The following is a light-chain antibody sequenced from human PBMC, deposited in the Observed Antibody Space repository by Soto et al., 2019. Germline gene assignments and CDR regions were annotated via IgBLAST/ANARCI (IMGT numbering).Light chain of an antibody. J-gene: IGLJ2*01. Sequence: QSVLTQPRSVSGSPGQSVTISCTGSSSDVGGYNYVSWYQQHPGKVPKLMIYDVSLRPSGVPDRFSGSKSGNTASLTLSGLQAEDGADYYCCSYAGSYTLVFGGGTKLTVL. CDR1: SSDVGGYNY. CDR2: DVS. V-gene: IGLV2-11*01. CDR3: CSYAGSYTLV.